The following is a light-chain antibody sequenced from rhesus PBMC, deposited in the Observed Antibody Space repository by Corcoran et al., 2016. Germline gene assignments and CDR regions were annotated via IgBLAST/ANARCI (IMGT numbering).Light chain of an antibody. J-gene: IGKJ1*01. Sequence: DIQMTQSPSSLSASVGDRVTITCRASQGISNWLAWYQQKPGKAPKLLIYRASHLETGVPSRFSGSGSGTDFTLTNRSLQPEDIATYYCQQHDNSPWTFGQGTKVEIK. CDR3: QQHDNSPWT. CDR2: RAS. CDR1: QGISNW. V-gene: IGKV1-69*01.